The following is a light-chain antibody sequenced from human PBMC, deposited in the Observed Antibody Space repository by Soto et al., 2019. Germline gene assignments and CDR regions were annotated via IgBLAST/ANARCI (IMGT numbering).Light chain of an antibody. CDR3: SSYTDRKNLV. Sequence: QSALTQPASVSGSPGQSITISCTGTSSDVGAYNFVSWYQQHPGKAPKVMIYDVTKRPSGVPDRFSGSKSGNTASLTVSALQAEDEADYYCSSYTDRKNLVFGTGTKLTVL. V-gene: IGLV2-8*01. CDR1: SSDVGAYNF. CDR2: DVT. J-gene: IGLJ1*01.